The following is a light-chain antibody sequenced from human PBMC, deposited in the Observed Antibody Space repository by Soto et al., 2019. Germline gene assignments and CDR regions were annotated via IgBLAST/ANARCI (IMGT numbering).Light chain of an antibody. Sequence: QSALTQPASVSGSPGQSITISCTGTSSDVGSYNLVSWYQQPPGKAPKLMIYEGSKRPSGVSNRFSGSKSGNTASLTISGLQAGDEGDYYCCSYAGSGTYVLFGGGTKVTVL. CDR3: CSYAGSGTYVL. J-gene: IGLJ2*01. V-gene: IGLV2-23*01. CDR2: EGS. CDR1: SSDVGSYNL.